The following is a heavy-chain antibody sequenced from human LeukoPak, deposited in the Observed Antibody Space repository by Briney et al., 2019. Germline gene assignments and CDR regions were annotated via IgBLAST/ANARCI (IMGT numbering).Heavy chain of an antibody. J-gene: IGHJ4*01. CDR2: SDGGGSGT. CDR1: GFTFSNHW. D-gene: IGHD4-23*01. V-gene: IGHV3-74*01. CDR3: ARGPGSAGGAYVGDY. Sequence: GRSLRLSCAASGFTFSNHWMHWVRQVPGKGLVWVSRSDGGGSGTSYADSVKGRFSISRDNAKSTLYLQMNSLRAEDTAVYYCARGPGSAGGAYVGDYWGQGILVTVSS.